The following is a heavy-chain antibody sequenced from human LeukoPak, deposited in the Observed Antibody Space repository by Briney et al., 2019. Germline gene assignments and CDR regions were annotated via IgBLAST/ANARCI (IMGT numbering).Heavy chain of an antibody. J-gene: IGHJ4*02. CDR1: GFTFSNYW. CDR2: INSNESST. CDR3: AKSRGAYRSGGSCFGLWDY. Sequence: PGGSLRLSCAASGFTFSNYWMNWVRQAPGKGLEWVSRINSNESSTTYADSVKGRFTISRDNAKNELYLQMNSLRAEDTAVYYCAKSRGAYRSGGSCFGLWDYWGQGTLVTVSS. V-gene: IGHV3-74*01. D-gene: IGHD2-15*01.